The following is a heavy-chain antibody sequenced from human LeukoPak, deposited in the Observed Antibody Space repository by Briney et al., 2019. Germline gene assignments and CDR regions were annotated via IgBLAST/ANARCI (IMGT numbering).Heavy chain of an antibody. J-gene: IGHJ4*02. Sequence: WASVKASCKASGYTFTGYYMHWVRQAPGQGLEWMGWINPNSGGTNYAQKFQGRVTMTRDTSISTAYMELSRLRSDDTAVYYCARAAVTWIAVAGVDYWGQGTLVTVSS. CDR3: ARAAVTWIAVAGVDY. D-gene: IGHD6-19*01. V-gene: IGHV1-2*02. CDR1: GYTFTGYY. CDR2: INPNSGGT.